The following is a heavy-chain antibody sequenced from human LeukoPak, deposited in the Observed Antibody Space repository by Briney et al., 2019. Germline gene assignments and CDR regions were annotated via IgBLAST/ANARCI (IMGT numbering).Heavy chain of an antibody. J-gene: IGHJ1*01. Sequence: GGSLRLSCTASGFTLNNAWMSWVRQAPGKGLEWLGRIKRETDGGTIDYAAPVKGRFTISRDDSRNTLYLQMDSLKIEDTAVYYCTTDRYYDNSELQFQHWGQGTLVTVSS. CDR3: TTDRYYDNSELQFQH. CDR1: GFTLNNAW. D-gene: IGHD3-22*01. V-gene: IGHV3-15*01. CDR2: IKRETDGGTI.